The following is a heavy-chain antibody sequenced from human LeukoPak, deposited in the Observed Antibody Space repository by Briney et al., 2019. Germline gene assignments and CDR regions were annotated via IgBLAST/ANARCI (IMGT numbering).Heavy chain of an antibody. V-gene: IGHV3-23*01. D-gene: IGHD2-21*01. CDR3: TKDAKYCDGYLCHLDYFQY. CDR1: GFILKKYG. Sequence: GESVRLSCAASGFILKKYGMTWVRQAPGKGLQWVAGVTGTGHKTFYADSAKGRFTISRDDANNTMSLHINSLRVEDSAIYYCTKDAKYCDGYLCHLDYFQYWGQGILVTVSS. J-gene: IGHJ4*02. CDR2: VTGTGHKT.